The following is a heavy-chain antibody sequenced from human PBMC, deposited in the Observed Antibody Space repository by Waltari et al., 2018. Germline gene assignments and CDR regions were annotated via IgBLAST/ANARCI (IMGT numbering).Heavy chain of an antibody. D-gene: IGHD3-22*01. CDR2: IYYSGST. Sequence: QVQLQESGPGLVKPSETLSLTCTVSGYSISSGYYWGWIRHPPGKGLEGIGSIYYSGSTYDNPSLKSRVTISVDTSKNQFSLKLSSVTAADTAVCYCARSYYYDSSGYLSRQPPISLSRYYFDYWGQGTLVTVSS. J-gene: IGHJ4*02. V-gene: IGHV4-38-2*02. CDR3: ARSYYYDSSGYLSRQPPISLSRYYFDY. CDR1: GYSISSGYY.